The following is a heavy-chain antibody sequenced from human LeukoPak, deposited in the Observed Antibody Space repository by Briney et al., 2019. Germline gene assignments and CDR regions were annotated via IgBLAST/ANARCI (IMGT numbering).Heavy chain of an antibody. J-gene: IGHJ4*02. V-gene: IGHV4-59*11. Sequence: SETLSLTCTVSGGSISSHYWSWIRQPPGKGLEWIGYIYYSGSTNYNPSLKSRVTISADTSKNQFSLKLSSVTAADTAVYYCARGGCSSTSCYPASNYYFDYWGQGTLVTVSS. CDR2: IYYSGST. CDR3: ARGGCSSTSCYPASNYYFDY. D-gene: IGHD2-2*01. CDR1: GGSISSHY.